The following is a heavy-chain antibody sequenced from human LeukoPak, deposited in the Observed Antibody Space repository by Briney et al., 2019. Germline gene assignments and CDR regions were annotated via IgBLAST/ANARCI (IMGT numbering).Heavy chain of an antibody. J-gene: IGHJ4*02. CDR2: ISGSGGST. Sequence: GGSLRLSCAASGFTFSSYAMSWVRQAPGKGLERVSAISGSGGSTYYADSVKGRFTISRDNSKNTLYLQLNSLRAEDTAIYYCARDRFAGFGSFWGQGTLVTVSS. CDR3: ARDRFAGFGSF. CDR1: GFTFSSYA. V-gene: IGHV3-23*01. D-gene: IGHD3-10*01.